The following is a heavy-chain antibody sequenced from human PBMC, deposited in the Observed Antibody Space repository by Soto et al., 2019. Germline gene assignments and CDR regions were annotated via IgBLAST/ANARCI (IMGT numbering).Heavy chain of an antibody. D-gene: IGHD7-27*01. V-gene: IGHV3-30-3*01. CDR1: GFTFSSYA. Sequence: GGSLRLSCAASGFTFSSYAMHWVRQAPGKGLEWVAVISYDGSNKYYADSVKGRFTISRDNSKNTLYLQMNSLRAEDTAVYYCARDPTGYDYYYYYGMDVWGQGTTVTVSS. J-gene: IGHJ6*02. CDR2: ISYDGSNK. CDR3: ARDPTGYDYYYYYGMDV.